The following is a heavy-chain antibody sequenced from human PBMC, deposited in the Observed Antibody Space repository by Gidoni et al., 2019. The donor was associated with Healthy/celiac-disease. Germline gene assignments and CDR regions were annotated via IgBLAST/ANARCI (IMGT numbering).Heavy chain of an antibody. Sequence: EVQLLESGGGLVQPGGSLRLSCAASVFPFRGYAMSCVRQAPGKGLEWASGISVSGGSTYYADSVKGRFTITRDNSKNRLYLQMNSLRAEDTAVYYCAKDQQRSVVGEFDYWGQGTLVTVSS. J-gene: IGHJ4*02. CDR2: ISVSGGST. D-gene: IGHD3-10*01. V-gene: IGHV3-23*01. CDR3: AKDQQRSVVGEFDY. CDR1: VFPFRGYA.